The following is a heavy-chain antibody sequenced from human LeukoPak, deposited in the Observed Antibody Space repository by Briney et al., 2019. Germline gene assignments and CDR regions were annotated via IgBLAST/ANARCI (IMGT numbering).Heavy chain of an antibody. V-gene: IGHV4-34*01. CDR1: GGSFSGYY. CDR3: ARDHTMIVVDRTLVRNNWFDP. J-gene: IGHJ5*02. Sequence: SETLSLTCAVYGGSFSGYYWSWIRQPPGKGLEWIGEINHSGSTNYNPSLKSRVTISVDTSKNQFSLKLSSVTAADTAVYYCARDHTMIVVDRTLVRNNWFDPWGQGTLVTVSS. D-gene: IGHD3-22*01. CDR2: INHSGST.